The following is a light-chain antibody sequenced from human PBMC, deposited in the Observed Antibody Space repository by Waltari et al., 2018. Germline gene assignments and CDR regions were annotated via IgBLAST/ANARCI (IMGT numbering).Light chain of an antibody. CDR2: DVI. J-gene: IGLJ1*01. V-gene: IGLV2-23*02. CDR3: CSYAGRGTYV. CDR1: TSDVGNYDL. Sequence: QSALTQPASVSGTPGQSITISCTGTTSDVGNYDLVSLYQHHPGKAPKLLIGDVIKRPSGVSSRFSGSKSGNTASLTISGLQAEDDADYYCCSYAGRGTYVFGSGTKVTVL.